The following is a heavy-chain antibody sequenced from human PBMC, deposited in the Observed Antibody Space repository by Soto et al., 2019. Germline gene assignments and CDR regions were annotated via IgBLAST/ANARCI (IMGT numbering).Heavy chain of an antibody. V-gene: IGHV1-46*01. J-gene: IGHJ4*02. CDR1: GYTFTSYY. Sequence: QVQLVQSGAEVKKPGASVKVSCKASGYTFTSYYMHWVRQAPGQGLEWMGIINPSGGTTKYAQEFQGRVTMTRDTSTSTVYMELSSLRSEDTAVYYCAKSSEYASSSTDYWGQGTLVTVSS. D-gene: IGHD3-22*01. CDR2: INPSGGTT. CDR3: AKSSEYASSSTDY.